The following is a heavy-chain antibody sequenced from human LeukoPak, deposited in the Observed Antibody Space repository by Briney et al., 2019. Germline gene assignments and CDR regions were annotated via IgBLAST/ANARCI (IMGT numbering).Heavy chain of an antibody. CDR1: GFTFSSYA. V-gene: IGHV3-30*04. J-gene: IGHJ4*02. CDR2: ISYDGSNK. D-gene: IGHD5-18*01. Sequence: PGGSLRLSCAASGFTFSSYAMHWVRQAPGKGLEWVAVISYDGSNKYYADSVKGRFTISRDNSKSTLYLQMNSLRAEDTAVYYCAKDPTAMVFLSGFDYWGQGTLVTVSS. CDR3: AKDPTAMVFLSGFDY.